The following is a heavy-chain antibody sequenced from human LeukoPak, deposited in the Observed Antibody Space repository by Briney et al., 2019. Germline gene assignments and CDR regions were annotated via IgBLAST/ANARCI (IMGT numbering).Heavy chain of an antibody. Sequence: ASVKVSCKASGYTFTDYHIHWVRQAPGPGLEWMGWIYPNSGDTNYAQNFQGRVTMTRDTSISTAYMELSRLTSDDTALYYCARVAVEMASWFDPWGQGTLVTVSS. CDR1: GYTFTDYH. J-gene: IGHJ5*02. CDR2: IYPNSGDT. D-gene: IGHD5-24*01. V-gene: IGHV1-2*02. CDR3: ARVAVEMASWFDP.